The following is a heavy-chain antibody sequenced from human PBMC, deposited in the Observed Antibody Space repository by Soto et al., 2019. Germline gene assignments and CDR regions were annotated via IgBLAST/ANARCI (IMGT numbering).Heavy chain of an antibody. CDR1: GDFISNNY. CDR2: INHSGST. V-gene: IGHV4-34*01. J-gene: IGHJ4*02. CDR3: ARIGVAGTYLDY. Sequence: PWDTLSLTYTVSGDFISNNYWNWIRQPPGKGLEWIGEINHSGSTNYNPSLKSRVTISVDTSKNQFSLKLSSVTAVDTAVYYCARIGVAGTYLDYWGQG. D-gene: IGHD6-19*01.